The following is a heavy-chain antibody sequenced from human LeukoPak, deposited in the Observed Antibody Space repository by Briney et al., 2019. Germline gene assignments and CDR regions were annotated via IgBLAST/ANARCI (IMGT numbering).Heavy chain of an antibody. D-gene: IGHD1-1*01. CDR2: INHRGDT. Sequence: SETLSLTCTVSGDTISSSRFFWAWIRQPPGKGLEWIAEINHRGDTNYNPSVKSRVTISIDTSKNQFSLKVRSLTAADTAVYYCARGPTISETGYFDFWGQGTLVTVSS. V-gene: IGHV4-39*07. J-gene: IGHJ4*03. CDR1: GDTISSSRFF. CDR3: ARGPTISETGYFDF.